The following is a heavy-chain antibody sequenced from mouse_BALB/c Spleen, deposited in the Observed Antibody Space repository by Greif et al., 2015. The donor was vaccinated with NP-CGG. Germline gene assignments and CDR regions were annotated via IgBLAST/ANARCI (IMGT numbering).Heavy chain of an antibody. Sequence: EVQLQQSGAELVKPGASVKLSCTASGFNIKDTYMHWVKQRPEQGLEWIGRIDPANGNTKYDPKFQGKATITADTSSNTAYLQLGSLTSEDTAVYYCANWDWYFDVWGAGTTVTVSS. D-gene: IGHD4-1*01. CDR3: ANWDWYFDV. CDR1: GFNIKDTY. V-gene: IGHV14-3*02. J-gene: IGHJ1*01. CDR2: IDPANGNT.